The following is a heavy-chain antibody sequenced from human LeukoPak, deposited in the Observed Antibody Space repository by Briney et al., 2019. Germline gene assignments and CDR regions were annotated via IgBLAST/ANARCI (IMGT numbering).Heavy chain of an antibody. CDR3: ARPRGGSSGYYLDY. CDR1: GFSFSDAW. D-gene: IGHD3-22*01. J-gene: IGHJ4*02. V-gene: IGHV3-30-3*01. Sequence: GGSLRLSCAASGFSFSDAWMNWVRQAPGKGLEWVAVISYDGSNKYYADSVKGRFTISRDNSKNTLYLQMNSLRAEDTAVYYCARPRGGSSGYYLDYWGQGTLVTVSS. CDR2: ISYDGSNK.